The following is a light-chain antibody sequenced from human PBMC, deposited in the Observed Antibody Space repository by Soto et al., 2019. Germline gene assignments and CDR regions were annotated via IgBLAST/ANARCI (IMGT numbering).Light chain of an antibody. CDR3: GSWDSSLSAYV. Sequence: QSVLTQPPSVSAAPGQKVTISCSGSSSNIGGNSVSWYQQLPGTAPKLLIYDDNKRPSGIPDRFSGSKSGPSATLGITGFPTGDEADYYCGSWDSSLSAYVFGTGTKGTVL. J-gene: IGLJ1*01. CDR1: SSNIGGNS. V-gene: IGLV1-51*01. CDR2: DDN.